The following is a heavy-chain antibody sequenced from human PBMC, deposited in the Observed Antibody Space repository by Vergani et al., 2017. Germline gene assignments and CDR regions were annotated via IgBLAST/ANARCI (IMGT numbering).Heavy chain of an antibody. CDR3: AREVYCXSASAGVCYYGMDV. D-gene: IGHD2-2*01. CDR1: GYTFIGYY. V-gene: IGHV1-2*02. J-gene: IGHJ6*02. Sequence: QVQLVQSGAEVKKPGFSMGVSCKASGYTFIGYYMHWVRQAPGQGLEWIGWINPNTGGSNLAQNFQGRVTLTRDTTTRTFYLELSKLRSDDTAVYYCAREVYCXSASAGVCYYGMDVWGRGTTVTVSS. CDR2: INPNTGGS.